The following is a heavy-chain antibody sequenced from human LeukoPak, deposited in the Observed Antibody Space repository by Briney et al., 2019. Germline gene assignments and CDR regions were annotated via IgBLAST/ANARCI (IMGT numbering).Heavy chain of an antibody. CDR1: GGSISSGGYY. CDR2: IYYSGST. J-gene: IGHJ4*02. D-gene: IGHD3-16*02. CDR3: ARGVGRGPHRYDY. Sequence: SETLSLTCTVSGGSISSGGYYWSWLRQHPGTGLEWIGYIYYSGSTYYNPSLKSRVTISVDTSKNQFSLKLSSVTAADTAVYYCARGVGRGPHRYDYWGQGTLVTVSS. V-gene: IGHV4-31*03.